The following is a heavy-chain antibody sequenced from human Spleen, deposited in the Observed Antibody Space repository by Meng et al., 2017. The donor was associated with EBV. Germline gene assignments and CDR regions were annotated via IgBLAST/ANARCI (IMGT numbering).Heavy chain of an antibody. D-gene: IGHD5-24*01. Sequence: QVQLVQSGAEVXXXXXSVKGSXXXSGYNFTSYYLHWVRQLPGPEPEWMGIINPSGAYTMYAQKFQGRLTMTRDTSTSTVYMELSSLRFEDTAVYYCARDRRWLQERRYYFDYWGQGTLVTVSS. CDR3: ARDRRWLQERRYYFDY. CDR1: GYNFTSYY. CDR2: INPSGAYT. V-gene: IGHV1-46*01. J-gene: IGHJ4*02.